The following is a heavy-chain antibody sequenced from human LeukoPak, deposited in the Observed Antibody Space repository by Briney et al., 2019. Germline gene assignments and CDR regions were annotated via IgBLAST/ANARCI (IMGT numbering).Heavy chain of an antibody. J-gene: IGHJ4*02. CDR2: IYSTGGK. Sequence: PGGSLRLSCAASEFTVSTNYMNWVRQAPGKGLEWVSIIYSTGGKYYADSVKGRFTISRDNSKHTLYLQMNSLRGEDTAVYYCARGSDGWFAFDYWGQGILVTVSS. V-gene: IGHV3-66*01. CDR3: ARGSDGWFAFDY. CDR1: EFTVSTNY. D-gene: IGHD6-19*01.